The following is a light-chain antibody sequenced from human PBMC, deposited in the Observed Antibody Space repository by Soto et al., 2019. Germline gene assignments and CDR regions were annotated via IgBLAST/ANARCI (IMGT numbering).Light chain of an antibody. Sequence: QSVLTQPPSPSGSLGQSVTLSCTGTSSDVGGYNYVSWYQQHPGKAPKLMISEVSKRPSGVPDRFSGSKSGNAASLTVSGLQAEDEADYYCSSYAGNNKYVFGAGTKVTVL. CDR1: SSDVGGYNY. CDR3: SSYAGNNKYV. J-gene: IGLJ1*01. V-gene: IGLV2-8*01. CDR2: EVS.